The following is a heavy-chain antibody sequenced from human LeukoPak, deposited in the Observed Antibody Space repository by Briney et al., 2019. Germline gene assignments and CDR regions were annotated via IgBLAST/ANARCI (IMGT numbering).Heavy chain of an antibody. Sequence: GGSLRLSCAASGFTFSSYGMHWVRQAPGKGLEWVAFIRYDGSNKYYADSVKGRFTISRDNSKNTLYLQMNSLRAEDTAVYYCANLSPLIDCSSTSCYNRFDYWGQGTLVTVSS. CDR2: IRYDGSNK. J-gene: IGHJ4*02. CDR1: GFTFSSYG. CDR3: ANLSPLIDCSSTSCYNRFDY. V-gene: IGHV3-30*02. D-gene: IGHD2-2*02.